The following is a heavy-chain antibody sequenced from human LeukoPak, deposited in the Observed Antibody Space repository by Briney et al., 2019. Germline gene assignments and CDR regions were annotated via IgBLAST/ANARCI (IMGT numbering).Heavy chain of an antibody. D-gene: IGHD2-8*01. V-gene: IGHV4-59*01. CDR2: IYYSGST. Sequence: SETLSLTCTVSSGSIRXXXXSWIRQPPRXGXXWIGYIYYSGSTNYNPSLKSRVTISVDSSRNQFSLKLSSVTAADTAVYYCARAPNPDFFDDWGQGTLVTVSS. CDR3: ARAPNPDFFDD. CDR1: SGSIRXXX. J-gene: IGHJ4*02.